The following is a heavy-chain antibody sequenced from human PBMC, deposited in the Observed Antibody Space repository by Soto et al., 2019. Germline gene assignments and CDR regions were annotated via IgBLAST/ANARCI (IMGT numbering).Heavy chain of an antibody. CDR2: IFYAGNT. Sequence: QLQLQESGPGLVKPSETLSLTCNVSGGSISSSRSYWAWFRQPPGKELEWIANIFYAGNTYYNPSRKSRVTVSANTSKNQFSLKLDSVTAADTAVYYCARQAAAPGIDLWFDPWGQGTLVTVSS. V-gene: IGHV4-39*01. D-gene: IGHD6-13*01. CDR3: ARQAAAPGIDLWFDP. CDR1: GGSISSSRSY. J-gene: IGHJ5*02.